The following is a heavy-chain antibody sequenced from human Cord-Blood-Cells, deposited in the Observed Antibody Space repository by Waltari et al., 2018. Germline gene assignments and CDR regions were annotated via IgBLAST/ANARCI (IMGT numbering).Heavy chain of an antibody. Sequence: EVQLVESGGGWVQPGGSLRLSCAASGFTFRSYSMNWVRQAPGKGLEWVSYISSSSSTIYYADSVKGRFTISRDNAKNSLYLQMNSLRAEDTAVYYCARDRGRAGFDYWGQGTLVTVSS. CDR2: ISSSSSTI. V-gene: IGHV3-48*01. CDR3: ARDRGRAGFDY. CDR1: GFTFRSYS. J-gene: IGHJ4*02. D-gene: IGHD3-16*01.